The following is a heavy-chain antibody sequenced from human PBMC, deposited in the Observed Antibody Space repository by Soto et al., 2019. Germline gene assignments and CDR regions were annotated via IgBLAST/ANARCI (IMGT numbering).Heavy chain of an antibody. J-gene: IGHJ4*02. Sequence: SETLSLTCAVYGGSFSAYYWSWIRQPPGKGLEWIGGINHSGSTNYNPSLKSRVTISVDTSKNQFSLKLTSVTAADTAVYYCARVRWDQPWVFDYWGQGTLVTVSS. CDR2: INHSGST. CDR3: ARVRWDQPWVFDY. V-gene: IGHV4-34*01. CDR1: GGSFSAYY. D-gene: IGHD1-26*01.